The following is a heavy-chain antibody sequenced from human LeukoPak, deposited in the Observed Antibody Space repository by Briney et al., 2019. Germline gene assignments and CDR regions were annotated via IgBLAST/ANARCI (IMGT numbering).Heavy chain of an antibody. CDR1: GGSISNYY. CDR3: ASGPDRRDDYKSLDY. D-gene: IGHD5-24*01. Sequence: SETLSLTCTVSGGSISNYYWSWIRQPAGKGLEWIGRIYTSGSANYNPSLKSRVTMSVDTSKTQFSLKLYFTTAADTAVYYCASGPDRRDDYKSLDYWGQGTLVTVSS. CDR2: IYTSGSA. J-gene: IGHJ4*02. V-gene: IGHV4-4*07.